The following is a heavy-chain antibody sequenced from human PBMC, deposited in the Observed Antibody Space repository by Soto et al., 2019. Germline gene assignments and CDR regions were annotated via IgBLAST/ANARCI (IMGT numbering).Heavy chain of an antibody. D-gene: IGHD3-10*01. J-gene: IGHJ4*02. CDR2: IKEDGSER. CDR3: ARAGSENDY. CDR1: GFTFSNYW. Sequence: EVQLVGSGGGLVQPGGSLRLSCAASGFTFSNYWMSWVRQAPGKGLEWVANIKEDGSERNYVDSVKGRLTISRDNAKNSLYLQLNSLRAEDTALYYCARAGSENDYWGQGTLVTVSS. V-gene: IGHV3-7*05.